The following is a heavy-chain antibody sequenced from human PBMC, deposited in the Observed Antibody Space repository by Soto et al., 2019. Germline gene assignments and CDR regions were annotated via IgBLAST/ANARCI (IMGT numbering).Heavy chain of an antibody. V-gene: IGHV5-10-1*01. D-gene: IGHD3-10*01. Sequence: PGESLKFSCQAFEYSFPIFWISWVRQMPEEGLEWMGRIDPRDSFATYIPSFQGHVTISADKSTRVVYLQWNCLKASDTATYYCARHQAGSGNSNFYFWGQGSQVTVSS. CDR3: ARHQAGSGNSNFYF. CDR2: IDPRDSFA. CDR1: EYSFPIFW. J-gene: IGHJ4*02.